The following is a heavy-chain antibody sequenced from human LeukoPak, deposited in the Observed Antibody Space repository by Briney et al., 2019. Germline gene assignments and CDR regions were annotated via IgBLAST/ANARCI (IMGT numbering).Heavy chain of an antibody. D-gene: IGHD3-10*01. Sequence: PSETLSLTCAVYGGSFSGYYWSWIRQPPGKGLEWIGEINHSGSTNYNPSLKSRVTISVDTSKNQFSLKLSSVTAADTAVYYCAKAMPGSGRRLFDYWGQGTLVTVSS. CDR3: AKAMPGSGRRLFDY. CDR2: INHSGST. V-gene: IGHV4-34*01. CDR1: GGSFSGYY. J-gene: IGHJ4*02.